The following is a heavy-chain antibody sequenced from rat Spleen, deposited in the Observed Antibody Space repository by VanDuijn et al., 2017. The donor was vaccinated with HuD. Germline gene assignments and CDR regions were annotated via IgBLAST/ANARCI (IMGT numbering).Heavy chain of an antibody. Sequence: EVQLVESGGGLVQPGRSMKLSCAASGFTFSNYDMAWVRQAPTKGLEWVASISYDGSSTYYRDSVKGRFTISRDNAKSTLYLQMDSLRSEDTATYYCTTDSYSSWDVMDAWGQGASVTVSS. CDR2: ISYDGSST. J-gene: IGHJ4*01. D-gene: IGHD1-2*01. CDR1: GFTFSNYD. V-gene: IGHV5-20*01. CDR3: TTDSYSSWDVMDA.